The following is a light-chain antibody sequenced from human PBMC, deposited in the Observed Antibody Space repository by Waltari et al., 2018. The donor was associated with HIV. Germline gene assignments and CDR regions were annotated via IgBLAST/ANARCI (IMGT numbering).Light chain of an antibody. J-gene: IGLJ1*01. V-gene: IGLV1-36*01. Sequence: QSALAQEDSVSGTVGQTVTLSCTGNNKNVGHYAVGWFRQISHGPPNSVMFGDVRPSGIPDRFSASKSGTTASCTISGLQPEDEADYYCSTGDYSLAAYLFGTGTKVTVL. CDR2: GDV. CDR1: NKNVGHYA. CDR3: STGDYSLAAYL.